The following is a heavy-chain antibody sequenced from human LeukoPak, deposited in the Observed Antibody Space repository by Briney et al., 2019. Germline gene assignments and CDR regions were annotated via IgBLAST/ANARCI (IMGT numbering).Heavy chain of an antibody. CDR2: VYPGDSDP. D-gene: IGHD3-22*01. Sequence: GESLKISCKGSGYSFTNYWIGWVRQMPGKGLEWMGIVYPGDSDPRYSPSFQGQVTISADKSISTAYLQWSSLKASDTAMYYCARSPPGIVVVHDAFDIWGQGTMVTVSS. CDR1: GYSFTNYW. CDR3: ARSPPGIVVVHDAFDI. J-gene: IGHJ3*02. V-gene: IGHV5-51*01.